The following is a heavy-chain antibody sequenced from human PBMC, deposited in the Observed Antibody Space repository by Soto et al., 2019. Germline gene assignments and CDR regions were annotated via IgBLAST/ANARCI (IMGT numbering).Heavy chain of an antibody. D-gene: IGHD4-17*01. CDR3: ARTGDYVGDYFDY. V-gene: IGHV3-30-3*01. Sequence: PGGSLRLSCAASGFTFSSYAMHWVRQAPGKGLEWVAVISYDGSNKYYADSVKGRFTISRDNSKNTLYLQMNSLRAEDTAVYYCARTGDYVGDYFDYWGQGTLVTVS. CDR2: ISYDGSNK. J-gene: IGHJ4*02. CDR1: GFTFSSYA.